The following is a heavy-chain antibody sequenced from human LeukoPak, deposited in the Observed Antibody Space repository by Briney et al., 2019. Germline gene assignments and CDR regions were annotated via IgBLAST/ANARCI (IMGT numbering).Heavy chain of an antibody. CDR1: GFTFSSYN. CDR3: ARDKNWGSGAFDI. V-gene: IGHV3-21*01. D-gene: IGHD7-27*01. Sequence: PGGSLRLSCAASGFTFSSYNMIWVRQAPGKGLEWVSSISISSSYLYYADSVKGRFTISRDNAKNSLYLQMNSLRAEDTAVYYCARDKNWGSGAFDIWGQGTMVTVSS. J-gene: IGHJ3*02. CDR2: ISISSSYL.